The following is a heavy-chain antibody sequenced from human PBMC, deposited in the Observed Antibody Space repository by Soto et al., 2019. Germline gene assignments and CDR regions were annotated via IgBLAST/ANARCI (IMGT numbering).Heavy chain of an antibody. CDR3: ERESDSGSYYFDN. J-gene: IGHJ4*02. D-gene: IGHD3-10*01. V-gene: IGHV4-61*03. CDR1: GGSVRSGSYY. Sequence: PSETLSLTCTVSGGSVRSGSYYWSWIRQPPGEGLEWIGYIYNSGSTNSHPSLKSRATISVDTSKNHFSLRLSSVTAADTAVYYCERESDSGSYYFDNWGRGSLVTVS. CDR2: IYNSGST.